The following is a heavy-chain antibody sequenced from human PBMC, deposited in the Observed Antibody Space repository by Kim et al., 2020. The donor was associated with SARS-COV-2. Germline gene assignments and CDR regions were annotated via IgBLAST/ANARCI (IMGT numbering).Heavy chain of an antibody. CDR3: ARGRERCSSTSCSGYWFDP. Sequence: ASVKVSCKASGYTFTSYAMNWVRQAPGQGLEWMGWINTNTGNPTYAQGFTGRLVFSLDTSVSTAYLQISSLKAEDTAVYYCARGRERCSSTSCSGYWFDPWGQGTLVTVSS. J-gene: IGHJ5*02. CDR1: GYTFTSYA. V-gene: IGHV7-4-1*02. CDR2: INTNTGNP. D-gene: IGHD2-2*01.